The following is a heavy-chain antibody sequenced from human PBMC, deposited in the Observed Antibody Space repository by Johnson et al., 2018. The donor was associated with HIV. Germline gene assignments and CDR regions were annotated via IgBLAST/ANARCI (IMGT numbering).Heavy chain of an antibody. CDR3: ARDAPDSGSYHAFDI. CDR2: ISYDGSNK. J-gene: IGHJ3*02. CDR1: GFTFSSYA. V-gene: IGHV3-30*04. D-gene: IGHD1-26*01. Sequence: QVQLVESGGGVVRPGRSLRLSCAASGFTFSSYAMHWVRQAPGKGLEWVAVISYDGSNKYYADSVKGRFTISRDNSKNTLYLQMNSLRAEDTAVYYCARDAPDSGSYHAFDIWGQGTMVTVSS.